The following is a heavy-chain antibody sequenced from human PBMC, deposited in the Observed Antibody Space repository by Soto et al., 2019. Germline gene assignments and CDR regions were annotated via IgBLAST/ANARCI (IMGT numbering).Heavy chain of an antibody. CDR3: ARDSFSSYDYNWFAP. V-gene: IGHV3-7*05. CDR2: IKQDGSEK. J-gene: IGHJ5*02. D-gene: IGHD3-3*01. CDR1: GFTFSSYW. Sequence: GGSLRLSCAASGFTFSSYWMSWVRQAPGKGLEWVANIKQDGSEKYYVDSVKGRFTISRDNAKNSLYLQMNSLRAEDTAVYYCARDSFSSYDYNWFAPPGQRTLVTVSS.